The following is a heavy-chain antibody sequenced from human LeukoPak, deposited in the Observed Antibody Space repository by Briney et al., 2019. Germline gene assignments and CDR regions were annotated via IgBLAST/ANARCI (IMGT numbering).Heavy chain of an antibody. CDR3: ARLDSSYNSGWDYYFDY. J-gene: IGHJ4*02. CDR2: IYYIGST. D-gene: IGHD6-19*01. Sequence: SETLSLTCTVSGGSISGYYWSWIRQPPGRGLEWIGYIYYIGSTNYNPSLKSRVTISVDTSKNQFSLKLSSVTAADTAVYYCARLDSSYNSGWDYYFDYWGQGTLVTVSS. V-gene: IGHV4-59*08. CDR1: GGSISGYY.